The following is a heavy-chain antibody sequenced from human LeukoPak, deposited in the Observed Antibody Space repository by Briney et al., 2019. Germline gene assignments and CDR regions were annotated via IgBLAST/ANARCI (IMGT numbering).Heavy chain of an antibody. CDR1: GFTFSNYW. D-gene: IGHD6-19*01. J-gene: IGHJ4*02. CDR2: INQDGSDK. Sequence: PGGSLRLSCAASGFTFSNYWMSWVRQAPGKGLEWVANINQDGSDKYYVDSVKGRFTISRDNAKNSLYLQMNSLRAEDTAVYYCARVDRYNNGWFGYWGQGTLVTVSS. CDR3: ARVDRYNNGWFGY. V-gene: IGHV3-7*05.